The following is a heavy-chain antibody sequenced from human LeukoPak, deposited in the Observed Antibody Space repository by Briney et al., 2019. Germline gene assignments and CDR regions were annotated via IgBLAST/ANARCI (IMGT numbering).Heavy chain of an antibody. D-gene: IGHD1-26*01. J-gene: IGHJ4*02. CDR1: GEPFSGYY. V-gene: IGHV4-34*01. Sequence: SETLSLTCAVYGEPFSGYYWSWIRQPPGKGLEWIGEINHSGSTNYNPSLKSRITISVDMSKNQFSLKLSSVTAADTAVYYCARGRWEIADYWGQGTLVTVSS. CDR2: INHSGST. CDR3: ARGRWEIADY.